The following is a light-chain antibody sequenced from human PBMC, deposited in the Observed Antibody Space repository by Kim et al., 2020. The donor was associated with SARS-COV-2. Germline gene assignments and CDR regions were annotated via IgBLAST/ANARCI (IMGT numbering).Light chain of an antibody. Sequence: EVALTQSPATLSSSPGESVTLSCRASEGISYLAWYQQKLGQAPRLLIYDASQRAPGIPARFSGSGSGRDFSLSISRLEPEDFAIYYCQVRSNWPPTLTFGGGTKVEI. CDR2: DAS. CDR1: EGISY. V-gene: IGKV3-11*02. J-gene: IGKJ4*01. CDR3: QVRSNWPPTLT.